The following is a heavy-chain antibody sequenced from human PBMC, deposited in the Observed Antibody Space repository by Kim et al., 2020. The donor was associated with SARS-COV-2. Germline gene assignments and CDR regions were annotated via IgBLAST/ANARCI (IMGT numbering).Heavy chain of an antibody. CDR2: IYYSGST. CDR1: GGSISSGGYY. J-gene: IGHJ4*02. Sequence: SETLSLTCTVSGGSISSGGYYWSWIRQHPGKGLEWIGYIYYSGSTYYNPSLKSRVTISVDTSKNQFSLKLSSVTAADTAVYYCARGGGYYGSGSYPRLVYYFDCWGQGTLVTVSS. D-gene: IGHD3-10*01. V-gene: IGHV4-31*03. CDR3: ARGGGYYGSGSYPRLVYYFDC.